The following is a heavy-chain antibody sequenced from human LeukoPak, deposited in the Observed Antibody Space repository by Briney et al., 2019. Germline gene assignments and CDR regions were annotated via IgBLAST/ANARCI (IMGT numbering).Heavy chain of an antibody. J-gene: IGHJ4*02. Sequence: GGSLRLSCAASGFTFSSYGMSWVRQAPGKGLEWVSAISGSGGSTYYADSVKGRFTISRDQSKSTVYLQMTSLRAEDTAVFYCAKGTTDYDASNPLDFWGQGTLVTVS. D-gene: IGHD3-16*01. CDR1: GFTFSSYG. CDR2: ISGSGGST. V-gene: IGHV3-23*01. CDR3: AKGTTDYDASNPLDF.